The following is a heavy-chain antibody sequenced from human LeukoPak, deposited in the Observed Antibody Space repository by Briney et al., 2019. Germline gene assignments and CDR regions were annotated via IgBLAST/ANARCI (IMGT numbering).Heavy chain of an antibody. J-gene: IGHJ4*02. CDR2: MNPNSGNT. V-gene: IGHV1-8*01. CDR3: ARGSRYCSSTSCYSADY. D-gene: IGHD2-2*02. Sequence: ASVKVSCKASGYTFTSYDINWVRQATGEGLEWMGWMNPNSGNTGYAQKFQGRVTMTRNTSISTAYMEVSSLRSEDTAVYYCARGSRYCSSTSCYSADYWGQGTLVTVSS. CDR1: GYTFTSYD.